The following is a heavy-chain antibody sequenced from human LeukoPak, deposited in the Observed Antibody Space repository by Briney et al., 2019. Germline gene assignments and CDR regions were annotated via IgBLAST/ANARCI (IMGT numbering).Heavy chain of an antibody. D-gene: IGHD1-26*01. J-gene: IGHJ6*03. CDR1: GYTFTSYG. Sequence: ASVKVSCKASGYTFTSYGISWVRQAPGQGLEWMGWISAYNGNTNYAQKLQGRVTMTTDTSTSTAYMELRSLKPDDTAVYYCARRAQWEPYYYYMDVWGKGTTVTVSS. V-gene: IGHV1-18*01. CDR3: ARRAQWEPYYYYMDV. CDR2: ISAYNGNT.